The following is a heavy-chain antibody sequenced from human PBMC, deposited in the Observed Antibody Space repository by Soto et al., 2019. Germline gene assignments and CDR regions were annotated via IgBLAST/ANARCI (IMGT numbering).Heavy chain of an antibody. CDR1: GFTFSTYG. CDR2: IYYDGSDK. CDR3: ARDRTWNYYGMDV. J-gene: IGHJ6*02. D-gene: IGHD1-1*01. V-gene: IGHV3-33*01. Sequence: QVQLVESGGGVVQPGRSLRLSCAASGFTFSTYGMHWVRQAPGKGLEWVAVIYYDGSDKFYADSVKGRFTISRDNSKNTLYLQMNSLRAEDTAVYHCARDRTWNYYGMDVWGPGNTVTVSS.